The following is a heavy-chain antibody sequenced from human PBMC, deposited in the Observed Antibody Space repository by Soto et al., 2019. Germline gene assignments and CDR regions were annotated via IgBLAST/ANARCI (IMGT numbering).Heavy chain of an antibody. Sequence: PGGSLRLSCAASGFTFSSYAMSWVRQAPGKGLEWVSAISGSGGSTYYADSVKGRFTISRDNSKNTLYLQMNSLRAEDTAVYYCASTSRFWSGYYPGFEYWGQGTLVTVSS. CDR1: GFTFSSYA. J-gene: IGHJ4*02. CDR3: ASTSRFWSGYYPGFEY. CDR2: ISGSGGST. V-gene: IGHV3-23*01. D-gene: IGHD3-3*01.